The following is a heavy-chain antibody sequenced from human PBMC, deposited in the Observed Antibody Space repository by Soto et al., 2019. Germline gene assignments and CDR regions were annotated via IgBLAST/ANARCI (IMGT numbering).Heavy chain of an antibody. J-gene: IGHJ4*02. Sequence: EVQLVESGGDFVQPGGSLRLSCSASGFAFSAHWMTWVRQTPGKGLEWVANISPEGSTKYYVDSAKGRFTISRDNAKNLLYLQMNSLTVGDTAVYSCVRDHVTPGLYFDKWGQGTLVTVSS. CDR1: GFAFSAHW. CDR3: VRDHVTPGLYFDK. D-gene: IGHD2-8*02. CDR2: ISPEGSTK. V-gene: IGHV3-7*01.